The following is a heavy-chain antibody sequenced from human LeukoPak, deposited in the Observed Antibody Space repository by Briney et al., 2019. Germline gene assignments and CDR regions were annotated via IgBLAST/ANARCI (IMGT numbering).Heavy chain of an antibody. CDR1: GGSISSGDYY. J-gene: IGHJ4*02. CDR3: ARGDGDFSFDY. D-gene: IGHD4-17*01. Sequence: PSQTLSLTCVVSGGSISSGDYYWSWIRQPPGKCLEWIGYIYYSGSTYYNPSLKSRVTISVDTSKNHFSLKLSSVTAADTAVYYCARGDGDFSFDYWGQGTLVTVSS. V-gene: IGHV4-30-4*01. CDR2: IYYSGST.